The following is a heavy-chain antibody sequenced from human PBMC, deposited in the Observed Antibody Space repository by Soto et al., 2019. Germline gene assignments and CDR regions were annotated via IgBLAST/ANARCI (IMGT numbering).Heavy chain of an antibody. J-gene: IGHJ3*02. CDR2: IIPILGIA. Sequence: QVPLVQSGAEVKKPGSSVKVSCKASGGTFSSYTISWVRQAPGQGLEWMGRIIPILGIANYAQKFQGRVTITADKSTSTAYMELSSLRSEDTAVYYCARVGDSSSSGAFDIWGQGTMVTVSS. CDR1: GGTFSSYT. CDR3: ARVGDSSSSGAFDI. D-gene: IGHD6-6*01. V-gene: IGHV1-69*02.